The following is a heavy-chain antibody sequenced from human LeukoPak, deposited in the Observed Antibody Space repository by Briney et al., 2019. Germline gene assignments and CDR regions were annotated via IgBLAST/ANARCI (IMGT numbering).Heavy chain of an antibody. D-gene: IGHD5-18*01. J-gene: IGHJ4*02. CDR1: GGSISSGDYY. CDR2: IYYSGST. V-gene: IGHV4-30-4*01. Sequence: PSETLSLTCTVSGGSISSGDYYWSWIRQPPGKGLEWIGYIYYSGSTYYNPPLKSRVTISVDTSKNQFSLKLSSVTAADTAVYYCATPGYTAMPWALDYWGQGTLVTVSS. CDR3: ATPGYTAMPWALDY.